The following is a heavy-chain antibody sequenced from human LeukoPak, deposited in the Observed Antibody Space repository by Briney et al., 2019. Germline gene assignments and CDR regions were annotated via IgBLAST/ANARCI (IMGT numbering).Heavy chain of an antibody. CDR1: GLTFSSHW. CDR3: ARFLGRITISGVVPYGMDV. CDR2: INGDGTNT. Sequence: GGSLRLSCAASGLTFSSHWMHWVRQAPGKGLVWVSRINGDGTNTRYADSVKGRFTISRHSSKNTLYLQMNSLRGEDAAVYYCARFLGRITISGVVPYGMDVWGQGTTVTVSS. V-gene: IGHV3-74*01. D-gene: IGHD3-3*01. J-gene: IGHJ6*02.